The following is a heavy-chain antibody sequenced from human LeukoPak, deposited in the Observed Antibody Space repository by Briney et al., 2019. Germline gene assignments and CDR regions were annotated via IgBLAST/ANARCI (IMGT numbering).Heavy chain of an antibody. J-gene: IGHJ5*02. CDR3: ARKRYGSGSQNWFDP. CDR1: GFTFSSYA. V-gene: IGHV3-21*01. D-gene: IGHD3-10*01. CDR2: ISGSAGNI. Sequence: GSLRLSCAASGFTFSSYAMSWVRQAPGKGLEWVSAISGSAGNIYYADSVKGRFTISRDNAKNSLYLQMNSLRAEDTAVYYCARKRYGSGSQNWFDPWGQGTLVTVSS.